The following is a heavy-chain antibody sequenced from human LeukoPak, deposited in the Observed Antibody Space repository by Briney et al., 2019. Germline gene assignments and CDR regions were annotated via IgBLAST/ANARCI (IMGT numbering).Heavy chain of an antibody. D-gene: IGHD3-3*01. CDR2: MNPNSGNT. Sequence: GASVKVSCKASGYTFTSYDMNWVRQATGQGLEWMGWMNPNSGNTNFAQKFQGRVTMTRNTSISTAYMELSSLRSEDTAVYYCARGWVGLRFLEWLLDYWGQGTLVTVSS. CDR1: GYTFTSYD. CDR3: ARGWVGLRFLEWLLDY. V-gene: IGHV1-8*01. J-gene: IGHJ4*02.